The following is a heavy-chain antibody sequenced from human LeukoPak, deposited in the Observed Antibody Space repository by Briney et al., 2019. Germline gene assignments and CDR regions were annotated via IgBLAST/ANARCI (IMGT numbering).Heavy chain of an antibody. CDR1: GGSISSSSYY. CDR2: IYYSGST. V-gene: IGHV4-39*07. D-gene: IGHD3-16*02. CDR3: ARASMITFGGVIVIPYYAFDI. Sequence: SETLSLTCTVSGGSISSSSYYWGWIRQPPGKGLEWIGSIYYSGSTYYNPSLKSRVTISVDTSKNQFSLKLSSVTAADTAVYYCARASMITFGGVIVIPYYAFDIWGQGTMVTVSS. J-gene: IGHJ3*02.